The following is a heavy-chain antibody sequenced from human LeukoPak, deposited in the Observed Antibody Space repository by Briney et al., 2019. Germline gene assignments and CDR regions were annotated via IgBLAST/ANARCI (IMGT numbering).Heavy chain of an antibody. V-gene: IGHV1-2*02. CDR1: GYTFTGYY. J-gene: IGHJ4*02. CDR3: ARSGSRSFAPVYYFDY. D-gene: IGHD6-13*01. Sequence: ASVKVSCKASGYTFTGYYIHWVRQAPGQGLEWMGWINPNSGGTNYAQKFQGRVTMTRHTSISTAYMELSRLRSDDTAVYYCARSGSRSFAPVYYFDYWGQGTLVTVSS. CDR2: INPNSGGT.